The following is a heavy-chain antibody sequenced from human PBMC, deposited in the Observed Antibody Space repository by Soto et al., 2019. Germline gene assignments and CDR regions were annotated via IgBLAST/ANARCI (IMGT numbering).Heavy chain of an antibody. CDR1: GFKFDDYM. V-gene: IGHV3-43*01. D-gene: IGHD2-15*01. CDR3: AKEGNGGSSLDS. Sequence: PGGSLRLSCEAPGFKFDDYMMHWVRQAPGKGLEWISLISWDGGSIDYADSIKCRFTVSRDNSKTSLYLHMHSLTSDDTAFYFCAKEGNGGSSLDSWGQGTLVTVSS. CDR2: ISWDGGSI. J-gene: IGHJ5*01.